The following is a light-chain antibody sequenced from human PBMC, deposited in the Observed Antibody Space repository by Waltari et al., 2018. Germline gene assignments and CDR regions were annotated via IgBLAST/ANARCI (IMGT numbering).Light chain of an antibody. CDR3: QQRSNWPPT. CDR2: DVS. Sequence: EIVLTQSPATLSLSPGERVTLSCRASQSVRSSLAWYQQKPGQAPRLLVHDVSNRATGIPARFSVSGSGTDFTLTISSLEAEDFAVYYGQQRSNWPPTFGQGTKVEIK. CDR1: QSVRSS. J-gene: IGKJ1*01. V-gene: IGKV3-11*01.